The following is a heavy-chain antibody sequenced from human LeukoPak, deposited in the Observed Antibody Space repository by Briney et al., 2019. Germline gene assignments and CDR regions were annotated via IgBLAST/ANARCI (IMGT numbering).Heavy chain of an antibody. Sequence: GGSLRLSCAVSGFTFRSYGMHWVRQAPGKGLEWVAVISYDGTNKYYADSVRGRFTISRDNSKDTLFLQMNSLRGEDTAVYYCAKDMTPLRPSSWYYFDYWGQGTLVAVSS. CDR1: GFTFRSYG. J-gene: IGHJ4*02. D-gene: IGHD6-13*01. CDR2: ISYDGTNK. V-gene: IGHV3-30*18. CDR3: AKDMTPLRPSSWYYFDY.